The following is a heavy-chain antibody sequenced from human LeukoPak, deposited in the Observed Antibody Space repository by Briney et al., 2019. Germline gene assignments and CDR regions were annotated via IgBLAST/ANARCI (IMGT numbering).Heavy chain of an antibody. J-gene: IGHJ4*02. D-gene: IGHD5-18*01. Sequence: GGSLRLSCAASGFTFRSYAMSWVRQAPGKGLEWVSAISGSGGSTYYADSVKGRFTISKDNSKNALYLQMNSLRVEDTAVYYCAKSSSNGPFDYWGQGTLVTVSS. CDR2: ISGSGGST. V-gene: IGHV3-23*01. CDR1: GFTFRSYA. CDR3: AKSSSNGPFDY.